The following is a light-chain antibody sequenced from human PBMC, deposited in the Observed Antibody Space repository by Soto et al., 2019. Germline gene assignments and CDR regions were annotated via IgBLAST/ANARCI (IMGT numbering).Light chain of an antibody. Sequence: NFMLTQPHSVSESPGKTVTISCTRSRGSIASNYVQWYQQRPGSAPTTVIYEDNQRPSGVPDRFSGSIDSSSNSASLTISGLKTEDEADYYCQSYDGGWVFGGGTKLTVL. CDR2: EDN. J-gene: IGLJ3*02. CDR3: QSYDGGWV. CDR1: RGSIASNY. V-gene: IGLV6-57*04.